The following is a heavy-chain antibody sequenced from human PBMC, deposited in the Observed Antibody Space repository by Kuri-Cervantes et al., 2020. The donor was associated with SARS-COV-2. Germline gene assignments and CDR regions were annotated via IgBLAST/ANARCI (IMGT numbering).Heavy chain of an antibody. CDR2: ISYDGSNK. D-gene: IGHD2-2*01. J-gene: IGHJ4*02. CDR3: ARVGYCSSTSCRRFDY. Sequence: GGSLRLSCAASGFTCSSYGMHWVRQAPGKGLEWVAVISYDGSNKYYADSVKGRFTISRDNSKNTLYLQMNSLRAEDTAVYYCARVGYCSSTSCRRFDYWGQGTLVTVSS. V-gene: IGHV3-30*03. CDR1: GFTCSSYG.